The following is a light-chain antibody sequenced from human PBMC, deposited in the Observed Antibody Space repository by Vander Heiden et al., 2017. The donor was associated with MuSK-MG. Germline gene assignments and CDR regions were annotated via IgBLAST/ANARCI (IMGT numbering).Light chain of an antibody. CDR3: QQCDSPGLS. CDR1: HTISNY. Sequence: DIQMTQSPSSLSASVGDRVTITCRAAHTISNYLNWYQQKPVKAPKLLISAATSLQSGVPSRFSGSGSGTDFTLTISSLQPEDFATYYCQQCDSPGLSFGGESNEE. J-gene: IGKJ4*01. CDR2: AAT. V-gene: IGKV1-39*01.